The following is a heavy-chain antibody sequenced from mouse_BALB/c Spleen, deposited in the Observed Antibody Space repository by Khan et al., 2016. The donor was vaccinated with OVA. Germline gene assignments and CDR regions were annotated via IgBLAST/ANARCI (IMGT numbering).Heavy chain of an antibody. Sequence: EVNLVESGGDLVKPGGSLKLSCAASGFTFSTYGMSWVRQTPDKRLEWVATVSSGGSYTYYPDSVKGRFTISRDNAKNTLYLQMNSLKSEDTAMFYCARLAYYYDSEGFAYWGQGTLVTVSA. CDR2: VSSGGSYT. CDR3: ARLAYYYDSEGFAY. J-gene: IGHJ3*01. V-gene: IGHV5-6*01. CDR1: GFTFSTYG. D-gene: IGHD1-1*01.